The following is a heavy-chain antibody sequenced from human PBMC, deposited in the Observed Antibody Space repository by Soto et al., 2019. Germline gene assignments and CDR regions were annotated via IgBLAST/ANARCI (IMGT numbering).Heavy chain of an antibody. CDR1: GFSLSNARMG. D-gene: IGHD3-22*01. J-gene: IGHJ4*02. CDR2: IFSNDEK. Sequence: QVTLKESGPVLVKPTETLTLTCTVSGFSLSNARMGVSWIRQPPGKALEWLAHIFSNDEKSYSTSLKSRLTISKDTSKSQVVLTMTNMDPVDTATYYCARITYYYDSSGYLTDYWGQGTLVTVSS. V-gene: IGHV2-26*01. CDR3: ARITYYYDSSGYLTDY.